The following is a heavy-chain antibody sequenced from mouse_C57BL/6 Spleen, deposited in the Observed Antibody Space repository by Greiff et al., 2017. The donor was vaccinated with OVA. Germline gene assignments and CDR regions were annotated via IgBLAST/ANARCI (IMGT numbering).Heavy chain of an antibody. CDR2: ISYSGST. J-gene: IGHJ3*01. Sequence: DVQLQESGPGMVKPSQSLSLTCTVTGYSITSGYDWHWIRHFPGNKLEWMGYISYSGSTNYNPSLKSRISITHDTSKNHFFLKLNSVTTEDTATYYGARGGDYYDYDEFAYWGQGTLVTVSA. CDR3: ARGGDYYDYDEFAY. CDR1: GYSITSGYD. V-gene: IGHV3-1*01. D-gene: IGHD2-4*01.